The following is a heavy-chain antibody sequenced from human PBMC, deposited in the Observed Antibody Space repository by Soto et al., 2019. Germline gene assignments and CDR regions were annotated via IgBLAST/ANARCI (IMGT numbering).Heavy chain of an antibody. D-gene: IGHD2-2*01. CDR1: SGSISSSNW. Sequence: QVQLQESGPGLMKPSGTLSLTCAVSSGSISSSNWWSWVRQPPGKGLEWIGEIYHSGSTNYNPSLKSRVTISVDKSKTQFALKLSSVTAADTAVYYCARGARVSTSCYEGICYYYYYMDVWGKGTTVTFSS. V-gene: IGHV4-4*02. CDR3: ARGARVSTSCYEGICYYYYYMDV. CDR2: IYHSGST. J-gene: IGHJ6*03.